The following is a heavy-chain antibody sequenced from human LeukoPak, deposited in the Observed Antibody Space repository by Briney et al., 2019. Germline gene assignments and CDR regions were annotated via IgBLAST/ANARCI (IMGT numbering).Heavy chain of an antibody. V-gene: IGHV1-46*01. D-gene: IGHD3-9*01. CDR1: GYTFTSYY. Sequence: GASVKVSCKASGYTFTSYYMHWVRQAPGQGLEWMGIINPSGGSTSYAQKFQGRVTMTRDTSTSTVYMELSSRRSEDTAVYYCARDRFDDILTTGSIDYWGQGTLVTVSS. CDR2: INPSGGST. CDR3: ARDRFDDILTTGSIDY. J-gene: IGHJ4*02.